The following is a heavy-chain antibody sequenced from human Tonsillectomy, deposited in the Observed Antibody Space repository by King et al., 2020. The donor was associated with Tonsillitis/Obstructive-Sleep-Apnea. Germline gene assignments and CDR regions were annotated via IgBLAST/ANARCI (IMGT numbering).Heavy chain of an antibody. Sequence: VQLVESGGGLVQPGGSLRLSCAASGFTFSSYEMNWVRQAPGKGLEWVSYISSSGSTIYYADSVKGRFTISRDNAKNSLYLQMNSLRAEDTAVYYCARVKWELLPAFDIWGQGTMVTVSS. CDR3: ARVKWELLPAFDI. D-gene: IGHD1-26*01. V-gene: IGHV3-48*03. CDR1: GFTFSSYE. CDR2: ISSSGSTI. J-gene: IGHJ3*02.